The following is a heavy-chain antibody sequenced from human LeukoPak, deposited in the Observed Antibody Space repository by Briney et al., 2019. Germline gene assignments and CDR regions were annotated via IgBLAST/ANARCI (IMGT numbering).Heavy chain of an antibody. J-gene: IGHJ4*02. CDR1: GYTFTGYY. CDR2: INPNSGGT. V-gene: IGHV1-2*02. Sequence: ASVKVSCRASGYTFTGYYMHWVRQAPGQGLEWMGWINPNSGGTNYAQKFQGRVTMTRDTSISTAYMELSRLRSDDTAVYYCARAHKVMITFGGVIAGPDYWGQGTLVTVSS. D-gene: IGHD3-16*02. CDR3: ARAHKVMITFGGVIAGPDY.